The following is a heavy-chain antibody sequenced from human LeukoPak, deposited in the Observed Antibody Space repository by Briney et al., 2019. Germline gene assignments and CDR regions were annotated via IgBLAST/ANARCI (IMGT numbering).Heavy chain of an antibody. D-gene: IGHD3-3*01. Sequence: GRSLRLSCAASGFDFEDYAIHWVRQVPGKGLEWVSGISWNSGAKAYADSVRGRFTISRDNAKNSLYLQMNSLRGEDTALYYCARDHDFWSGYYCFDYWGQGTLVTVSS. CDR1: GFDFEDYA. V-gene: IGHV3-9*01. CDR2: ISWNSGAK. J-gene: IGHJ4*02. CDR3: ARDHDFWSGYYCFDY.